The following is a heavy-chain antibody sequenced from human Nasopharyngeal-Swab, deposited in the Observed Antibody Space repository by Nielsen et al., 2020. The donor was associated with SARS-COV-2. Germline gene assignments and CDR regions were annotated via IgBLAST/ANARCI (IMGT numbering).Heavy chain of an antibody. CDR1: GGSISSYY. Sequence: SETLSLTCTVSGGSISSYYWSWIRQPPGKGLEWIGYIYYSGSTNYNPSLKSRVTISVDTSKNQFSLKLSSVTAADTAVYYCARYYYDSSGYQNFDYWGQGTLVTVSS. J-gene: IGHJ4*02. CDR2: IYYSGST. D-gene: IGHD3-22*01. V-gene: IGHV4-59*08. CDR3: ARYYYDSSGYQNFDY.